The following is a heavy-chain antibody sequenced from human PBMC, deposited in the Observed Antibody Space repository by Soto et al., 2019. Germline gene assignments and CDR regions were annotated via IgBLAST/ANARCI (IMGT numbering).Heavy chain of an antibody. D-gene: IGHD2-15*01. CDR2: IYHSGST. CDR3: ARVGYCSGGSCYRALGFDY. CDR1: GGSISSGGYS. J-gene: IGHJ4*02. Sequence: QLQLQESGSGLVKPSQTLSLTCAVSGGSISSGGYSWSWIRQPPGKGLEWIGYIYHSGSTYYNPSLKSRVTISVDRSKNQFSLKLSSVTAADTAVYYCARVGYCSGGSCYRALGFDYWGQGTLVTVSS. V-gene: IGHV4-30-2*01.